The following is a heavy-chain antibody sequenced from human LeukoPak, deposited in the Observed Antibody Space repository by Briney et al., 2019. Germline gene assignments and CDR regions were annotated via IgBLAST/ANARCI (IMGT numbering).Heavy chain of an antibody. D-gene: IGHD2-15*01. CDR1: GFTVSSNY. V-gene: IGHV3-66*01. CDR2: IYSGGST. Sequence: GGSLRLSCAASGFTVSSNYMSWVRQAPGKGLEWVSVIYSGGSTYYADSVKGRFTISRDNSKNTLYLQMNSLRAEDTALYYCARVGWSTESYYFDYWGQGTLVTVSS. J-gene: IGHJ4*02. CDR3: ARVGWSTESYYFDY.